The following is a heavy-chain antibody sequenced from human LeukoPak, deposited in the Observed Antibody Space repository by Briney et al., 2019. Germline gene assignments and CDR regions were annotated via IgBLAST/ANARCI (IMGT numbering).Heavy chain of an antibody. J-gene: IGHJ5*02. D-gene: IGHD6-6*01. Sequence: SQTLSLTCTVSGVSISSGGYYWSWIRQHPGKGLEWIGYIYYSGSTYYNPSLKSRVTISVDTSMNQFSLKLSSVTAADTAVYYCARVLGIAARRANWFDPWGQGTLVTAPS. CDR1: GVSISSGGYY. CDR2: IYYSGST. CDR3: ARVLGIAARRANWFDP. V-gene: IGHV4-31*03.